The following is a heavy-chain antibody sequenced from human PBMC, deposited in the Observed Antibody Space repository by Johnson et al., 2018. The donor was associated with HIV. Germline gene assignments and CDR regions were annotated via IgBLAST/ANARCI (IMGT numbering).Heavy chain of an antibody. CDR1: GFTFSSYP. J-gene: IGHJ3*02. CDR3: AKDNLKRTRGSDAFDI. Sequence: QVQLVESGGGLIQPGGSLRLSCAGSGFTFSSYPMHWVRQPPGKGLEWVAVISYDGNNKYYADSVKGRVTISRDNSKNTLYLQMNSLRAEDTAMYYCAKDNLKRTRGSDAFDIWGQGTVVTVSS. V-gene: IGHV3-30-3*01. D-gene: IGHD2-15*01. CDR2: ISYDGNNK.